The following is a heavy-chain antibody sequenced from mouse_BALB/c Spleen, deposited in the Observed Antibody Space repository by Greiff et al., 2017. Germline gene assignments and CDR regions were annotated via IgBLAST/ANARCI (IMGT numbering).Heavy chain of an antibody. V-gene: IGHV1-31*01. J-gene: IGHJ1*01. CDR2: INPYNGAT. CDR1: GYSFTGYY. CDR3: ASSDYYGSSYWYFDV. D-gene: IGHD1-1*01. Sequence: VQLQQSGPELVKPGASVKISCKASGYSFTGYYMHWVKQSHVKSLEWIGRINPYNGATSYNQNFKDKASLTVDKSSSTAYMELHSLTSEDSAVYYCASSDYYGSSYWYFDVWGAGTTVTVSS.